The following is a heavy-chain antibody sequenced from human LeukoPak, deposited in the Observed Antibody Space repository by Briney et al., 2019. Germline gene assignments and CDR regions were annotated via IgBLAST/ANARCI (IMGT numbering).Heavy chain of an antibody. CDR1: GFTFSDYY. D-gene: IGHD3-10*01. CDR2: ISSSGNSI. Sequence: GGSLRLSCAGSGFTFSDYYMNWIRQAPGKGLEWVSSISSSGNSISYADSVKGRFTISRDNAKNSMFLQMNSLRAEDTAVYYCAKDRYYYGSGHSNWGQGTLVTVSS. CDR3: AKDRYYYGSGHSN. J-gene: IGHJ4*02. V-gene: IGHV3-11*04.